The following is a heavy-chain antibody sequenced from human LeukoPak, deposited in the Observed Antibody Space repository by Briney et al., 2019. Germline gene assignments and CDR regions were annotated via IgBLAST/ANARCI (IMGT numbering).Heavy chain of an antibody. CDR2: ISSSSSYI. D-gene: IGHD3-9*01. J-gene: IGHJ3*02. Sequence: PGGSLRLSCAASGFTFSSYSMNCVRQAPGKGLEWVSSISSSSSYIYYADSVKGRFTISRDNAKNSLYLQMNSLRAEDTAVYYCARVQTFYDIFPGTSDAFDIWGQGTMVTVSS. CDR3: ARVQTFYDIFPGTSDAFDI. V-gene: IGHV3-21*01. CDR1: GFTFSSYS.